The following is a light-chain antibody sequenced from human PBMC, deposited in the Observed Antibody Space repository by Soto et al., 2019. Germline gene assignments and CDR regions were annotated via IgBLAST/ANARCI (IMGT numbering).Light chain of an antibody. CDR3: QQYENVPT. CDR2: DAS. CDR1: QDITTF. V-gene: IGKV1-33*01. Sequence: DIQLTQSPSSLSAYVGDSVTITCQASQDITTFLNWYHQRPGKAPKLLISDASALQTGVPSRFRGSGAGTHFSFTISRLQAEDIGTYFCQQYENVPTFGQGAKVEI. J-gene: IGKJ2*01.